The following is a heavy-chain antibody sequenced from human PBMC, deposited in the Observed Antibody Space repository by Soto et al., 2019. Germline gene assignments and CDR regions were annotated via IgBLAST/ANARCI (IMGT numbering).Heavy chain of an antibody. D-gene: IGHD2-15*01. J-gene: IGHJ4*02. CDR1: GFTFSNYG. CDR2: IGTVGDT. Sequence: HPGGSLRLSCAASGFTFSNYGMHWVRQASGRGLEWVSAIGTVGDTYYAGSVKGRFTISRENAKNSLFLQMNSLRAEDTAVYHCARRCSGGGCYGDLDYWGQGILVTVSS. CDR3: ARRCSGGGCYGDLDY. V-gene: IGHV3-13*01.